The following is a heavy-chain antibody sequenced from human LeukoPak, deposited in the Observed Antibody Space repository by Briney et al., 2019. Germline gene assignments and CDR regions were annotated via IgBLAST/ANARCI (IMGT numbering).Heavy chain of an antibody. V-gene: IGHV3-21*04. D-gene: IGHD5-12*01. CDR3: ARGEGGYDSNFDY. J-gene: IGHJ4*02. Sequence: PGGSLRLSCAASGFTFSGFVLSWVRQAPGTGLEWVSSISTGSGYTYYADSVKGRFTISRDNAKNSLYLQMNSLRAEDTAVYYCARGEGGYDSNFDYWGQGTLVTVSS. CDR1: GFTFSGFV. CDR2: ISTGSGYT.